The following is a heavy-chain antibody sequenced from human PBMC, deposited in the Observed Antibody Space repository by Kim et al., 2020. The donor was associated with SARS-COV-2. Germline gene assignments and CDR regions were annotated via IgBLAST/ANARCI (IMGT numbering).Heavy chain of an antibody. CDR3: AKDRGHWYFDL. D-gene: IGHD3-10*01. Sequence: STTYADSVKGRFTISRDKSKNTLCLQMNSLRAEDTAIYYCAKDRGHWYFDLWGRGTLVTVSS. J-gene: IGHJ2*01. V-gene: IGHV3-23*01. CDR2: ST.